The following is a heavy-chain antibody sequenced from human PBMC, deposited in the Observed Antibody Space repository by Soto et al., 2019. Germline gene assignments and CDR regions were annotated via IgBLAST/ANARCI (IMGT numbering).Heavy chain of an antibody. CDR1: GFTFGDFD. V-gene: IGHV3-11*06. CDR3: ARDLEGYYADF. D-gene: IGHD3-22*01. J-gene: IGHJ4*02. Sequence: QVYLVESGGGLVKPGGSLRLSCVTSGFTFGDFDMSWMRQAPGKGLEWVSHINSRSTYTNYADSVKGRFTVSRDNAKNSLSLQMNSLRVEDTAVYYCARDLEGYYADFWGQGTRVTVSP. CDR2: INSRSTYT.